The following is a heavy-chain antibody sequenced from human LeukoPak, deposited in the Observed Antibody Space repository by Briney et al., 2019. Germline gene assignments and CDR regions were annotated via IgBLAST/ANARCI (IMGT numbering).Heavy chain of an antibody. V-gene: IGHV3-7*05. CDR3: AILFATPYYFDY. Sequence: GGSLRLSCAASGFNFISYRMSWVRQAPGKGLEWVANIKQDGSEKYYVDSVKGRFTISRDNAKNSLYLQMNSLRAEDTAVYYCAILFATPYYFDYWGQGTLVTVSS. J-gene: IGHJ4*02. D-gene: IGHD1-26*01. CDR2: IKQDGSEK. CDR1: GFNFISYR.